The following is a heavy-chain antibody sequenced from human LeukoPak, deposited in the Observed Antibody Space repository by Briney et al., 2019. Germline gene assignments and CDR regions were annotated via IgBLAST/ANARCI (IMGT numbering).Heavy chain of an antibody. CDR2: ISGSSGNT. Sequence: GGSLRLSCAASGFTFSSYAMTWVRQAPGKGLEWVSAISGSSGNTHYADSVRGRFTISRDNSKSTLSLQMNSLRAEDTAIYYCATYRQVLLPFESWGQGTLVTVSS. CDR3: ATYRQVLLPFES. CDR1: GFTFSSYA. V-gene: IGHV3-23*01. J-gene: IGHJ4*02. D-gene: IGHD2-8*02.